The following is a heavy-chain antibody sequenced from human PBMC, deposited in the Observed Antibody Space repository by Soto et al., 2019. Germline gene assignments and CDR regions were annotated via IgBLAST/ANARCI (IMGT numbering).Heavy chain of an antibody. Sequence: PSETLSLTCTVSGGSISSSSYYWGWIRQPPGKGLEWIGSIYYSGSTYYNPSLKSRVTISVDTSKNQFSLKLSSVTAADTAVYYCASLGALVRVYYYYYGMDVWGQGTTVTVSS. J-gene: IGHJ6*02. CDR1: GGSISSSSYY. CDR2: IYYSGST. V-gene: IGHV4-39*01. CDR3: ASLGALVRVYYYYYGMDV. D-gene: IGHD6-13*01.